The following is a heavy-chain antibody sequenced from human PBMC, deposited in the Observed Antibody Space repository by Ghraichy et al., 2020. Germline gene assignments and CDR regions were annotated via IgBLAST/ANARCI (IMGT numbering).Heavy chain of an antibody. Sequence: SETLSLTCTVSGGSISSSSYYWGWIRQPPGKGLEWIGSIYYSGSTYYNPSLKSRVTISVDTSKNQFSLKLSSVTAADTAVYYWARPGIAVASYVDYWGQGTLVTVSS. J-gene: IGHJ4*02. V-gene: IGHV4-39*01. CDR3: ARPGIAVASYVDY. CDR2: IYYSGST. CDR1: GGSISSSSYY. D-gene: IGHD6-19*01.